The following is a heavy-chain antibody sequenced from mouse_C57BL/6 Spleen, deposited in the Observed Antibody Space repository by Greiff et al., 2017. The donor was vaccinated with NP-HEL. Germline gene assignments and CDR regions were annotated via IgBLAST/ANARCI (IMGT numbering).Heavy chain of an antibody. CDR1: GFTFSSYG. CDR3: ARHITTVSYYAMGY. V-gene: IGHV5-6*01. CDR2: ISSGGSYT. D-gene: IGHD1-1*01. Sequence: EVKLMESGGDLVKPGGSLKLSCAASGFTFSSYGMSWVRQTPDKRLEWVATISSGGSYTYYPDSVKGRFTISRDNAKNTLYLQMSSLKSEDTAMYYCARHITTVSYYAMGYWGQGASVTVSS. J-gene: IGHJ4*01.